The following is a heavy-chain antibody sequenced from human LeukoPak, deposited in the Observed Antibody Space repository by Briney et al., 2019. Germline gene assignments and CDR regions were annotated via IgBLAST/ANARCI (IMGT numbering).Heavy chain of an antibody. Sequence: PGGSLRLSCAASGFTFTIYWMSWVRRAPGKGLEWVANIKPDGSEKYFVDSVKGRFIISRDNAKNSLYLQMNSLRAEDTAVYYCANALGAHYFDSWGQGTLVTVSS. D-gene: IGHD1-26*01. CDR2: IKPDGSEK. CDR1: GFTFTIYW. CDR3: ANALGAHYFDS. J-gene: IGHJ4*02. V-gene: IGHV3-7*05.